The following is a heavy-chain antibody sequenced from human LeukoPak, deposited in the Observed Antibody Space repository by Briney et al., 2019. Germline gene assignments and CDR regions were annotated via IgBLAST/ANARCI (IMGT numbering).Heavy chain of an antibody. J-gene: IGHJ3*02. Sequence: PGRSLRLSCTASGFTFGDYAMAWVRRAPGKGLEGVGFIRSKSYGGTTEYAASVKGRFTSSRDDSKSIAYLQMNSLKTEDTAVYYCSRGPYCSSGSCYPDPDAFDIWGQGTVVTFSS. D-gene: IGHD2-15*01. CDR1: GFTFGDYA. V-gene: IGHV3-49*04. CDR3: SRGPYCSSGSCYPDPDAFDI. CDR2: IRSKSYGGTT.